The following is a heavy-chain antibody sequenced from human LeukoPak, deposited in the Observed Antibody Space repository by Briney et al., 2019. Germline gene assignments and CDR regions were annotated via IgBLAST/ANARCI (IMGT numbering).Heavy chain of an antibody. V-gene: IGHV1-46*01. J-gene: IGHJ4*02. Sequence: ASVKVPCKASGGTFSSYAISWVRQPPGQGLEWMGIINPSGGSTSYAQKFQGRVTMTRDTSTSTVYMELSSLRSEDTAVYYCARDLFPYYDSSGYYFSVFYYWGQGTLVTVSS. CDR3: ARDLFPYYDSSGYYFSVFYY. CDR2: INPSGGST. CDR1: GGTFSSYA. D-gene: IGHD3-22*01.